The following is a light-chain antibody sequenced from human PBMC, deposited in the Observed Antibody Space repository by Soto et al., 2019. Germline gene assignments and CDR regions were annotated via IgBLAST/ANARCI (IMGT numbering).Light chain of an antibody. Sequence: DIQMTQSPSSVSAAVGDRVTMTCRASQPIGTWLAWFQQKPGKAPKLLIYDASSLQSGVPARFRGSGSGSDFTLTISSLLPEDVATYYCQQAKTFPFTFGQGTKLEIK. J-gene: IGKJ2*01. CDR2: DAS. CDR3: QQAKTFPFT. CDR1: QPIGTW. V-gene: IGKV1-12*01.